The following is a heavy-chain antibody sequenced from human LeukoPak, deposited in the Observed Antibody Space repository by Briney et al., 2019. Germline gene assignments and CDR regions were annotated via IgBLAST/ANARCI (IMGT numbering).Heavy chain of an antibody. CDR1: GFTFSSYD. CDR3: AKIRNYDFEY. Sequence: GGSLRLSCAASGFTFSSYDMHWVRQAPGKGLEWVAFIRYDGSNKYYPDSVKGRFTVSRDNSENTLYLQMNSLRAEDTAVYYCAKIRNYDFEYWGQGTLVTVSS. D-gene: IGHD1-7*01. CDR2: IRYDGSNK. V-gene: IGHV3-30*02. J-gene: IGHJ4*02.